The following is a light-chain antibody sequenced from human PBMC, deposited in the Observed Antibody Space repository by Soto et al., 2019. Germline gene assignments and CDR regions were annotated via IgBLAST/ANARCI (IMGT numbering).Light chain of an antibody. J-gene: IGKJ2*01. CDR2: AAS. V-gene: IGKV1-39*01. CDR3: QQSYSTPRT. CDR1: QSISTY. Sequence: DIQMTQSPSSLSASVGDRVTITCRASQSISTYFNWYQQKPGKAPKLLIHAASTLQSGVPSRFSCSGSGTYFTLTISSLQPEDFATYYCQQSYSTPRTFGQGTKLEIK.